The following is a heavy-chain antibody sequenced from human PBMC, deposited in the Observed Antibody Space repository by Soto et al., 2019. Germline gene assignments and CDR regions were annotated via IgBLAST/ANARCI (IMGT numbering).Heavy chain of an antibody. V-gene: IGHV1-3*01. CDR3: ARDLWAQNDIAVAGTKDY. CDR1: GYTFTSYA. J-gene: IGHJ4*02. CDR2: INAGNGNT. Sequence: GASVKVSCKASGYTFTSYAMHWVRQAPGQRLEWMGWINAGNGNTKYSQKFQGRVTITRDTSASTAYMELSSLRSEDTAVYYCARDLWAQNDIAVAGTKDYWGQGTLVTVSS. D-gene: IGHD6-19*01.